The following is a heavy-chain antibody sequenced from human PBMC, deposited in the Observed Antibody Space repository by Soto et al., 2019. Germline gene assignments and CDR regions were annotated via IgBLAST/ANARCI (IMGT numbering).Heavy chain of an antibody. D-gene: IGHD3-3*01. CDR1: GFTFGDYA. V-gene: IGHV3-49*03. Sequence: GGSLRLSCTASGFTFGDYAMSWFRQAPGKGLEWVGFIRSKAYGGTTEYAASVKGRFTISRDDSKSIAYLQMNSLKTEDTAVYYCTKRITIFGVDNWSFDYWGQGTLVTVSS. CDR3: TKRITIFGVDNWSFDY. CDR2: IRSKAYGGTT. J-gene: IGHJ4*02.